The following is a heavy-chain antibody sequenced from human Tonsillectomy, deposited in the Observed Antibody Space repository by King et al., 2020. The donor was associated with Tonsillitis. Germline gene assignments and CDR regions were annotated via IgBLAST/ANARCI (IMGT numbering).Heavy chain of an antibody. V-gene: IGHV3-11*01. CDR3: AIYITPTPDEGWFDP. CDR1: GFTFSDYY. J-gene: IGHJ5*02. D-gene: IGHD3-10*01. CDR2: ISTSGYTI. Sequence: VQLVESGGGLVKPGGSLRLSCAASGFTFSDYYMSWIRQAPGKGLEWVSYISTSGYTIYYADSVKGRFTISRDNAKNSLYLQMNSLRAEDTAVYYCAIYITPTPDEGWFDPWGQGTLVTVSS.